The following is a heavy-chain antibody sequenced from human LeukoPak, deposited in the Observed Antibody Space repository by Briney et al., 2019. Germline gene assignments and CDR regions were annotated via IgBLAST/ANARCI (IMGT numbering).Heavy chain of an antibody. V-gene: IGHV3-64*01. Sequence: GGSLRLSCVTSGFTFSSYAMHWVRQAPGKGLEHVSVISSNGIGTYYANSVKGRFTISRDNSKNTLYLQMGSLRADDMAVYYCARVWQWLTSYFDYWGQGTLVTVSS. J-gene: IGHJ4*02. CDR2: ISSNGIGT. CDR1: GFTFSSYA. CDR3: ARVWQWLTSYFDY. D-gene: IGHD6-19*01.